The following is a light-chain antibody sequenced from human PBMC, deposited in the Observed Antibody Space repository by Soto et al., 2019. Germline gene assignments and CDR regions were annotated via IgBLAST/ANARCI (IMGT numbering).Light chain of an antibody. Sequence: QSALTQPASVSGSPGQSITISCTGARTDVDGYDYVTWYQQHPGQAPKLMIYDVNNRPSGVSHRFSGSKSGDTASLTISGLQAEDDADYYCSSYTASAPFYIFGTGTNVTVL. V-gene: IGLV2-14*03. CDR1: RTDVDGYDY. J-gene: IGLJ1*01. CDR2: DVN. CDR3: SSYTASAPFYI.